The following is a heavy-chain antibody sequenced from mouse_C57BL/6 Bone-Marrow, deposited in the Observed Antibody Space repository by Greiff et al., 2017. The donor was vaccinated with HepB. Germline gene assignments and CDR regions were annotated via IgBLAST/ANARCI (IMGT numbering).Heavy chain of an antibody. J-gene: IGHJ3*01. CDR3: ARSFPYYSKFAY. Sequence: QVQLKRSGAELVRPGASVKLSCKASGYTFTDYYINWVKQRPGQGLEWIARIYPGSGNTYYNEKFKGKATLTAEKSSSTAYMQLSSLTSEDSAVYFCARSFPYYSKFAYWGQGTLVTVSA. CDR1: GYTFTDYY. D-gene: IGHD2-5*01. CDR2: IYPGSGNT. V-gene: IGHV1-76*01.